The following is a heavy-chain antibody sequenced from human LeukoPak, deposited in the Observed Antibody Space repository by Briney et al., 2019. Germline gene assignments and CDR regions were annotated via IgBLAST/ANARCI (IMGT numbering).Heavy chain of an antibody. CDR1: GFTFSSFA. V-gene: IGHV3-23*01. J-gene: IGHJ5*02. D-gene: IGHD3-22*01. Sequence: GGALRLSCAASGFTFSSFAMSWVRQGPGKGLEWGSAISGSGGSTYYADSVKGRFTIPRDNSKNTLYLQMNSLRAEDTAVYYCAKDYYDSSGYYRPYNWFDPWGQGTLVTVSS. CDR2: ISGSGGST. CDR3: AKDYYDSSGYYRPYNWFDP.